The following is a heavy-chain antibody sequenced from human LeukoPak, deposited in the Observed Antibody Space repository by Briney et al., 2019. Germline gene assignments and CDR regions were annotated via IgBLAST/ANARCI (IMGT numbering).Heavy chain of an antibody. J-gene: IGHJ6*03. CDR3: ARAVPTLYYYYYYMDV. Sequence: ASVTVSCKASGYTFTSYGISWVRQAPGQGLEWMGWISAYNGNTNYAQKLQGRVIMTTDTSTSTAYMELRSLRSDDTAVYYCARAVPTLYYYYYYMDVWGKGTTVTVSS. CDR2: ISAYNGNT. V-gene: IGHV1-18*01. CDR1: GYTFTSYG.